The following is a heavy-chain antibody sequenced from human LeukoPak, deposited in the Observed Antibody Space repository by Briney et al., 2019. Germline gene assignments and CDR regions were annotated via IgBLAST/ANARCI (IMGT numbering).Heavy chain of an antibody. CDR1: GFTFSSYS. D-gene: IGHD2-2*01. Sequence: GGSLRLSCAASGFTFSSYSMNWVRQAPGKGLEWVSYISSSSSTIYYADSVKGRFTISRDNAKTSLYLQMNSLRAEDTAVYYCARGLDGYCSSTSCYPPNWFDPWGQGTLVTVSS. J-gene: IGHJ5*02. CDR3: ARGLDGYCSSTSCYPPNWFDP. CDR2: ISSSSSTI. V-gene: IGHV3-48*04.